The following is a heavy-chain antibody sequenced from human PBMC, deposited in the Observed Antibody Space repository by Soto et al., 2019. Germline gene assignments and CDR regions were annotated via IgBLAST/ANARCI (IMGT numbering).Heavy chain of an antibody. CDR2: IWYDGSNK. CDR3: ARDPYVEMATMGSGYGMDV. V-gene: IGHV3-33*01. D-gene: IGHD5-12*01. J-gene: IGHJ6*02. CDR1: GFTFSSYG. Sequence: GGSLRLSCAASGFTFSSYGMHWVRQAPGKGLEWVAVIWYDGSNKYYADSVKGRFTISRDNSKNTLYLQMNSLRAEDTAVYYCARDPYVEMATMGSGYGMDVWGQGTTVTVSS.